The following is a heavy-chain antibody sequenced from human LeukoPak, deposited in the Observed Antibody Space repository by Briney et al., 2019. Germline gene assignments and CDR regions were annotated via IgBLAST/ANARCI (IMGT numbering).Heavy chain of an antibody. V-gene: IGHV4-30-4*01. CDR2: IYYSGST. CDR1: GGSISSGDYY. D-gene: IGHD6-6*01. CDR3: ARGPESSGPRKVVEQLVRRIAGWFDP. Sequence: KPSQTLSLTCTVSGGSISSGDYYWSWIRQPPGKGLEWIGYIYYSGSTNYNPSLKSRVTISVDTSKNQSSLKLSSVTAADTAVYYCARGPESSGPRKVVEQLVRRIAGWFDPWGQGTLVTVSS. J-gene: IGHJ5*02.